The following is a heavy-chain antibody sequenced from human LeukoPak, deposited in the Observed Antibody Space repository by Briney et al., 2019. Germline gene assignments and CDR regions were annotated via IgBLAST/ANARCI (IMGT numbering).Heavy chain of an antibody. CDR3: ARDGSDVVVVAATPSRAFDI. Sequence: SSETLSLTCTVSGGSISSSNCYWAWIRQPPGKGLEWIGSIYYSGSTYYNPSLKSRVTISVDTSKNQFSLKLSSVTAADTAVYYCARDGSDVVVVAATPSRAFDIWGQGTMVTVSS. CDR2: IYYSGST. V-gene: IGHV4-39*07. D-gene: IGHD2-15*01. J-gene: IGHJ3*02. CDR1: GGSISSSNCY.